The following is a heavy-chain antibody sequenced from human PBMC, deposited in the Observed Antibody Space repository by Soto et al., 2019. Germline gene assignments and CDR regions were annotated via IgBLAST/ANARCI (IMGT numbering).Heavy chain of an antibody. CDR1: GFTFSNYT. V-gene: IGHV3-30*18. CDR2: ISYNGKVT. D-gene: IGHD2-2*01. CDR3: AKVGPANTFEY. Sequence: PGGSLRLSCAASGFTFSNYTMNWVRQAPGKGLEWVSVISYNGKVTKYADFVKGRLTISRDNSKNTLYLQMNSLRAEDTAVYYCAKVGPANTFEYWGQGTQVTVS. J-gene: IGHJ4*02.